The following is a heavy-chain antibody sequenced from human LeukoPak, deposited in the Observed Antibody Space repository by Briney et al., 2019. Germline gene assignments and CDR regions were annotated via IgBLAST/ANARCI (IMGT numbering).Heavy chain of an antibody. D-gene: IGHD6-19*01. Sequence: ASVKGSCKASGYTFTSYYMHWVRQAPGQGLEWMGIINPVGGSTTYTQKFQGRVTMTRDTSTSTIYMDLSSLRSEDTAVYYCARGGSLAAAPHLYYFDYWGQGSLVTVSS. J-gene: IGHJ4*02. V-gene: IGHV1-46*01. CDR3: ARGGSLAAAPHLYYFDY. CDR2: INPVGGST. CDR1: GYTFTSYY.